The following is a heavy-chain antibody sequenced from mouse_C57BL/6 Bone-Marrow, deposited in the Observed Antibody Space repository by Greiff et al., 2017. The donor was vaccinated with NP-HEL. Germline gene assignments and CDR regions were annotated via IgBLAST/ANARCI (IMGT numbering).Heavy chain of an antibody. V-gene: IGHV5-6*01. Sequence: EVKVVESGGDLVKPGGSLKLSCAASGFTFSSYGMSWVRQTPDKRLEWVATISSGGSYTYYPDSVKGRFTISRDNAKNTLYLQMSSLKSEDTAMYYCARHGGAHWDGYWGQGTTLTVSS. CDR2: ISSGGSYT. CDR3: ARHGGAHWDGY. D-gene: IGHD4-1*01. CDR1: GFTFSSYG. J-gene: IGHJ2*01.